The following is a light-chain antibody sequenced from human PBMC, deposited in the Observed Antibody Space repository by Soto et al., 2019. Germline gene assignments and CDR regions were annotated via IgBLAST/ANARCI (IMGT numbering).Light chain of an antibody. Sequence: EVVLTQSPGTLSLSPGERATLSCRASQSVSSSFLAWYQQKPGQAPRLLMYGASTRATGIPARFSGSGSGTEFTLTISSLQSEDFAIYYCQQRQYWPPITFGQGTRLEI. CDR2: GAS. V-gene: IGKV3-15*01. CDR1: QSVSSS. CDR3: QQRQYWPPIT. J-gene: IGKJ5*01.